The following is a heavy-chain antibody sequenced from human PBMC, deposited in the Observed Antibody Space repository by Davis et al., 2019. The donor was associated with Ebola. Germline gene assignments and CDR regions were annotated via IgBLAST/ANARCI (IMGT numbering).Heavy chain of an antibody. CDR2: IYNNGGN. CDR3: ARALVYYGVDV. CDR1: GASVSGGAHY. V-gene: IGHV4-61*08. Sequence: PSETLSLTCTVSGASVSGGAHYWGWIRQTPGKGLEYIGYIYNNGGNYYNPSLKSRATISVDTSQNQVFLRLTSVTAADTAIYYCARALVYYGVDVWGQGTTVTVSS. J-gene: IGHJ6*02.